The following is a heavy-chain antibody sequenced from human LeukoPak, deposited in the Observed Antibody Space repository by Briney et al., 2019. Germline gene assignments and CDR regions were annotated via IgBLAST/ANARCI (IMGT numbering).Heavy chain of an antibody. CDR1: GFTFSSYA. Sequence: GGSLRLSCAASGFTFSSYAMHWVRQAPGQGLEWVAVISYDGSNKYYADSLKGRFTISRDNSKNTLYLQMNSLRAEDTAVYYCARARWLPLSDYWGQRTRLTVSS. V-gene: IGHV3-30-3*01. CDR2: ISYDGSNK. J-gene: IGHJ4*02. D-gene: IGHD5-12*01. CDR3: ARARWLPLSDY.